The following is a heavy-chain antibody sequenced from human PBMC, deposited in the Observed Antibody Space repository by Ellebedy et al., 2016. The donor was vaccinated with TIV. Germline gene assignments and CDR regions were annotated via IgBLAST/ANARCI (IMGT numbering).Heavy chain of an antibody. D-gene: IGHD2-2*01. CDR1: GFTFSSYG. J-gene: IGHJ4*02. Sequence: GESLKISCAASGFTFSSYGMHWVRQAPGKGLEWVAVISYDGSNKYYADSVKGRFTTSRDNSKNTLYLQMNSLRAEDTAVYYCAKDTPHCSSTSCNIGGFDYWGQGTLVTVSS. V-gene: IGHV3-30*18. CDR2: ISYDGSNK. CDR3: AKDTPHCSSTSCNIGGFDY.